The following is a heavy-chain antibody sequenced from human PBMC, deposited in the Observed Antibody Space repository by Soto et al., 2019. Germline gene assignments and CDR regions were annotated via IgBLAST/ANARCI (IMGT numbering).Heavy chain of an antibody. CDR2: ISSSSTYI. J-gene: IGHJ4*02. D-gene: IGHD2-2*01. CDR1: GFTFSSYS. V-gene: IGHV3-21*04. Sequence: PGGSLRLSCAASGFTFSSYSMNWVRQAPGKGLEWVSSISSSSTYIYYADSVEGRFTISRDNAKNTLYLQMNSLRAEDTAVYYCAKDRGYQLRAFDSWGQRTLVTVSS. CDR3: AKDRGYQLRAFDS.